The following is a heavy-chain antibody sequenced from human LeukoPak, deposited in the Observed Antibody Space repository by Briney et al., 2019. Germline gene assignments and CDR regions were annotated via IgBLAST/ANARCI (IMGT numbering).Heavy chain of an antibody. J-gene: IGHJ3*02. Sequence: ASVKVSCKASGYTFTIYYMHWVRQAPGQGLEWMGIINPRGGSTSYAQKFQGRVTMTRDTSTSTVYMELSSLRSEDTAVYYCARAHCSSTSCWNDAFDIWGQGTMVTVSS. CDR2: INPRGGST. CDR1: GYTFTIYY. CDR3: ARAHCSSTSCWNDAFDI. D-gene: IGHD2-2*01. V-gene: IGHV1-46*01.